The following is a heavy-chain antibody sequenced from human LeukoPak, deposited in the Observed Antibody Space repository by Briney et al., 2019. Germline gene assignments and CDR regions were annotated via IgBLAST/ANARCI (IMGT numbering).Heavy chain of an antibody. J-gene: IGHJ3*02. CDR1: GFTFSSYG. Sequence: QPGRSLRLSCAASGFTFSSYGMHWVRQAPGKGVEWVAGMWDDGSKKYYADSVTGRFTTSRDNSKNTLYLQITSLRAEDTAVYYCAKSTLNYYDSSGHDAFDIWGQGTMVTVSS. CDR2: MWDDGSKK. V-gene: IGHV3-33*06. D-gene: IGHD3-22*01. CDR3: AKSTLNYYDSSGHDAFDI.